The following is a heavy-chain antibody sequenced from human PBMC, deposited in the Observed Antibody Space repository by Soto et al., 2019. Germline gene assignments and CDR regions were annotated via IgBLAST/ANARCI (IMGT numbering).Heavy chain of an antibody. CDR2: ISGSDGST. Sequence: PGGSLRLSCAVSGFLVNNYDISWVRQAPGKGLEWVSGISGSDGSTSYADSVKGRFTISRDNSKNTLFLQMNSLRAADTAIYYCAKWASSGTYFDYWGQGTLVTVS. CDR3: AKWASSGTYFDY. D-gene: IGHD1-26*01. CDR1: GFLVNNYD. V-gene: IGHV3-23*01. J-gene: IGHJ4*02.